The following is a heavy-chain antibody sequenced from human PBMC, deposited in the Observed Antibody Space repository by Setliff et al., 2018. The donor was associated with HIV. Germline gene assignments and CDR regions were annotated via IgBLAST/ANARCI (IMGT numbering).Heavy chain of an antibody. CDR3: ARREATYYYDTRYFDY. CDR2: NYHSGNT. D-gene: IGHD3-22*01. CDR1: GGSIISSNW. V-gene: IGHV4-4*02. J-gene: IGHJ4*02. Sequence: PSETLSLTCAVSGGSIISSNWWSWVRQPPGKGPEWIGENYHSGNTNYNPSLKSRVTITVDESKNQFSLQLRAVTAADTAVYYCARREATYYYDTRYFDYWGQGTLVTVSS.